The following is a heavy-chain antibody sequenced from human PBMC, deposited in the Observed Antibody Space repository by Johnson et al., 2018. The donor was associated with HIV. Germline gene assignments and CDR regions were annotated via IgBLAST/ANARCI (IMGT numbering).Heavy chain of an antibody. CDR1: GFTFSDAW. J-gene: IGHJ3*02. Sequence: VQLVESGGGLVKPGGSLRLSCAASGFTFSDAWMNWVRQAPGKGLECVSLISGSGDNTHYADSVKGRFTISRDNSKNTLYLQMNSLRAEDTALYYCARDIHVLRYSADAFDIWGQGTMVTVSS. CDR2: ISGSGDNT. D-gene: IGHD3-9*01. CDR3: ARDIHVLRYSADAFDI. V-gene: IGHV3-23*04.